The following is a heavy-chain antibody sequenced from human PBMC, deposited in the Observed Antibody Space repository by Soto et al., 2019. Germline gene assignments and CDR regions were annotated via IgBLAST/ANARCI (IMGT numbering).Heavy chain of an antibody. D-gene: IGHD3-9*01. CDR3: ARDRPYYDILTGYPTTNYYYGMDV. J-gene: IGHJ6*02. CDR1: GFTVSSNY. Sequence: EVQLVETGGGLIQPGGSLRLSCAASGFTVSSNYMSWVRQAPGKGLEWVSVIYSGGSTYYADSVKGRFTISRDNSKNTLYLQMNSLRAEDTAVYYCARDRPYYDILTGYPTTNYYYGMDVWGQGTTVTVSS. CDR2: IYSGGST. V-gene: IGHV3-53*02.